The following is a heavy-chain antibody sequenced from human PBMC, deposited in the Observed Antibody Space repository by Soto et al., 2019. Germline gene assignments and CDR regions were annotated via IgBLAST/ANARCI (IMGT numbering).Heavy chain of an antibody. D-gene: IGHD5-12*01. CDR1: GYTFTSYY. J-gene: IGHJ4*02. V-gene: IGHV1-46*01. Sequence: QVQLVQSGAEVKKPGASVKVSCKASGYTFTSYYMHWVRQAPGQGLEWMGIINPSGGSTSNAQKFQGRVTMTRDTSTSTVYMELSSLRSEDTAVYYCARDLSPRRDGYKPTPKYYFDYWGQGTLVTVSS. CDR3: ARDLSPRRDGYKPTPKYYFDY. CDR2: INPSGGST.